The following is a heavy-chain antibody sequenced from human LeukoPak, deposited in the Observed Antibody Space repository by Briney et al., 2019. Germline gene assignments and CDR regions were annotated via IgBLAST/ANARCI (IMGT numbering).Heavy chain of an antibody. CDR3: ARVGYSSSWSPSDY. J-gene: IGHJ4*02. V-gene: IGHV3-21*01. CDR1: GFTFSRYS. CDR2: ISISSNYI. Sequence: GGSLRLSCAASGFTFSRYSMNWVRQAPGKGLEWVSSISISSNYIYYTDSVKGRCTISRDNGENSLYLQMNSLRAEDTAVYYCARVGYSSSWSPSDYWGQGALVTVSS. D-gene: IGHD6-13*01.